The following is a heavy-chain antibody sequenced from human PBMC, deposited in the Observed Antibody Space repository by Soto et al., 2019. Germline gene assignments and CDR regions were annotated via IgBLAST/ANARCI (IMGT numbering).Heavy chain of an antibody. CDR3: ARIRGDFSYDKTGYYYYYYGMDV. CDR2: IDWEDDK. V-gene: IGHV2-70*11. CDR1: GFSLSTSGMC. Sequence: SGPTLVNPTQTLTLTCTFSGFSLSTSGMCVSWIRQPPGKALEWLARIDWEDDKYYSTSLKTRLTISKDTSKNQVVLTMTNMDPVDTATYYCARIRGDFSYDKTGYYYYYYGMDVWGQGTPVTVSS. D-gene: IGHD3-22*01. J-gene: IGHJ6*02.